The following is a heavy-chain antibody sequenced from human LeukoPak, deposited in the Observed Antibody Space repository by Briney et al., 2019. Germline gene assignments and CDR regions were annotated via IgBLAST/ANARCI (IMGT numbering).Heavy chain of an antibody. CDR1: GDSISRYY. D-gene: IGHD2-15*01. CDR3: ATSMHGYCNGGSCYGSFDI. Sequence: SETLSLTCTVSGDSISRYYWSWIRQPPGRGLEWFGYIYYSGSTNYNPSLKSRVTISIDTSKNQFSLKLSSVTAADTAVYYCATSMHGYCNGGSCYGSFDIWGQGTMVTVSS. CDR2: IYYSGST. J-gene: IGHJ3*02. V-gene: IGHV4-59*01.